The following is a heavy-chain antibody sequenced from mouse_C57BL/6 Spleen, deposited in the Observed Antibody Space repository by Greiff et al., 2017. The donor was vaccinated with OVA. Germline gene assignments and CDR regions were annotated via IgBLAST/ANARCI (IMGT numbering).Heavy chain of an antibody. CDR2: ISSGSSTI. D-gene: IGHD2-5*01. CDR3: ATSYYSNPYYYAMDY. CDR1: GFTFSDYG. V-gene: IGHV5-17*01. Sequence: DVKLVESGGGLVKPGGSLKLSCAASGFTFSDYGMHWVRQAPEKGLEWVAYISSGSSTIYYADTVKGRFTISRDNAKNTLFLQMTSLRSEDTAMYYCATSYYSNPYYYAMDYWGQGTSVTVSS. J-gene: IGHJ4*01.